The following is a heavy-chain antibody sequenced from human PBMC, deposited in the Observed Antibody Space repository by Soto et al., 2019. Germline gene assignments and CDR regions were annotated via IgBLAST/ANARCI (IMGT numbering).Heavy chain of an antibody. D-gene: IGHD2-21*01. CDR2: IFYSGST. V-gene: IGHV4-39*01. CDR3: ARQPTTGDTDLWFDP. CDR1: GGSISTSRSY. Sequence: QLQLLESGPGLVKASETMSLTCSVSGGSISTSRSYWAWIRQPPGKGLEWLANIFYSGSTFYNPYLAIRVSVSVDTSKNEFSLKLRSVTAADTAVYYCARQPTTGDTDLWFDPWGQGTLVTVSS. J-gene: IGHJ5*02.